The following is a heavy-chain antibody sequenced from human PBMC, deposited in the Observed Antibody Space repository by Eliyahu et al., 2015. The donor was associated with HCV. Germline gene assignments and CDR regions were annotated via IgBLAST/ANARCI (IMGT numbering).Heavy chain of an antibody. J-gene: IGHJ6*02. Sequence: QVQLVESGGGLVEPGGSLRLSCXASGFTFXXXXXIWIRQAPGKGLGWVSYITTSSSYTNYADSVKGRFTISRDNAKKSLYLQMNSLRAEDTAVYYCARDLGVDTAMVEDFGMDVWGQGTTVTVSS. V-gene: IGHV3-11*06. D-gene: IGHD5-18*01. CDR1: GFTFXXXX. CDR3: ARDLGVDTAMVEDFGMDV. CDR2: ITTSSSYT.